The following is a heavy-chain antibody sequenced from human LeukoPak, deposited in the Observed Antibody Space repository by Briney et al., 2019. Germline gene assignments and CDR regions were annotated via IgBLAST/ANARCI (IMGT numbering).Heavy chain of an antibody. CDR3: ARDRYSTSLDAFDI. D-gene: IGHD6-13*01. V-gene: IGHV3-21*01. CDR2: ISPSSSYI. Sequence: PGGSLRLSCAASGFTFSTYNINWVRQAPGKGLEWVSSISPSSSYIYYADSVKGRFTISRDNAKNSLNLQMNSLRAEDTAVYYCARDRYSTSLDAFDIWGQGTMVTVSS. J-gene: IGHJ3*02. CDR1: GFTFSTYN.